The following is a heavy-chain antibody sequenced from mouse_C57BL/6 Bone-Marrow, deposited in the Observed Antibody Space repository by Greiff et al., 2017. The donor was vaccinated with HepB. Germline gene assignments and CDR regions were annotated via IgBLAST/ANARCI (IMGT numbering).Heavy chain of an antibody. CDR3: AYGSSIWYFDV. V-gene: IGHV3-6*01. Sequence: DVKLQESGPGLVKPSQSLSLTCSVTGYSITSGYYWNWIRQFPGNKLEWMGYISYDGSNNYNPSLKNRISITRDTSKNQFFLKLNSVTTEDTATYYCAYGSSIWYFDVWGTGTTVTVSS. CDR2: ISYDGSN. CDR1: GYSITSGYY. J-gene: IGHJ1*03. D-gene: IGHD1-1*01.